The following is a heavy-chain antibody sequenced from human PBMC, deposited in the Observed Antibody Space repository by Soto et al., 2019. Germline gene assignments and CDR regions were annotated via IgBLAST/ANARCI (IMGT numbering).Heavy chain of an antibody. CDR2: ISVYNGNT. Sequence: QVQLVQSGGEVKNPGASVRVSCKASAYPFTSYGISWVRQAPGQGLEWMGWISVYNGNTNYAREFQGRVTLTPDTSTSTAYMELRSLRSDDTAVYYCARGFLSVLPYYYYGLDVWGQGNTVIVSS. J-gene: IGHJ6*02. CDR3: ARGFLSVLPYYYYGLDV. V-gene: IGHV1-18*01. CDR1: AYPFTSYG. D-gene: IGHD2-15*01.